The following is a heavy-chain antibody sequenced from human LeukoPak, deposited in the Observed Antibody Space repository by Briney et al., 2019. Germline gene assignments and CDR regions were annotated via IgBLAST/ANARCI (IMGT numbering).Heavy chain of an antibody. CDR3: AQGKGPGY. J-gene: IGHJ4*02. CDR1: GFTVSNNY. D-gene: IGHD3-10*01. CDR2: IYSGGDT. Sequence: GGSLRLSCVVSGFTVSNNYMIWVRQAPGKGLEWVSVIYSGGDTYYADSVKGRFTISRDNSKNTLSLQMNSLRDEDTAGYYCAQGKGPGYWGTGILVIV. V-gene: IGHV3-53*01.